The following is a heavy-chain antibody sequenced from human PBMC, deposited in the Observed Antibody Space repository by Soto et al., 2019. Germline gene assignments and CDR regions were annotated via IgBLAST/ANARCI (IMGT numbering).Heavy chain of an antibody. Sequence: LSLTCSVSGGSIGSGNYYWSWIRHPPGKGLEWIGYIYHSGITYYNPSLNSRVTISVDMSKNQFPLRLSSVTAADTAVYYCAREDYTGNSRFFDYWGQGVLVTVSS. V-gene: IGHV4-30-4*01. CDR3: AREDYTGNSRFFDY. D-gene: IGHD3-9*01. J-gene: IGHJ4*02. CDR1: GGSIGSGNYY. CDR2: IYHSGIT.